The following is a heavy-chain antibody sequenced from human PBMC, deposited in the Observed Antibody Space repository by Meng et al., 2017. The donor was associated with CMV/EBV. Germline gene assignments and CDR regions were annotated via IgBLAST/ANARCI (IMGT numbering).Heavy chain of an antibody. Sequence: GESLKISCAASGFTFSSYAMHWVRQAPGKGLEWVAVISYDGSNKYYADSVKGRFTISRDNSKNTLYLQMNSLRAEDTAVYYCARDRTSGWNYGMDVWGQGTTVTAS. J-gene: IGHJ6*02. D-gene: IGHD6-19*01. CDR2: ISYDGSNK. V-gene: IGHV3-30-3*01. CDR3: ARDRTSGWNYGMDV. CDR1: GFTFSSYA.